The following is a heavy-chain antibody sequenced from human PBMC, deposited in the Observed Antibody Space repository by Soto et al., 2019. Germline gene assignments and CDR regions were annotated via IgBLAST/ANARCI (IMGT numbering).Heavy chain of an antibody. CDR1: GFTFSGSA. Sequence: EVQLVESGGGLVQPGGSLKLSCAASGFTFSGSAMHWVRQASGKGLEWVGRIRSKGNSYATAYAASVKGRFTISRDDSKKMAYLQMSSLKTEDTAVYYCAKVPNWDTSLGYYYGMDVWGQGTTVTVSS. D-gene: IGHD7-27*01. J-gene: IGHJ6*02. V-gene: IGHV3-73*02. CDR3: AKVPNWDTSLGYYYGMDV. CDR2: IRSKGNSYAT.